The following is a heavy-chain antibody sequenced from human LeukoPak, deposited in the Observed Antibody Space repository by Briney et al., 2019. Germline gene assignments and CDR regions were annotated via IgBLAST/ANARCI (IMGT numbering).Heavy chain of an antibody. CDR2: ISSSSSYI. D-gene: IGHD6-19*01. J-gene: IGHJ4*02. CDR3: ARAYSSGWPYFDY. Sequence: GGSLRLSCAASGFTFSSYEMNWVRQAPGKGLEWVSSISSSSSYIYYADSVKGRFTISRDNAKNSPYLQMNSLRAEDTAVYYCARAYSSGWPYFDYWGQGTLVTVSS. V-gene: IGHV3-21*01. CDR1: GFTFSSYE.